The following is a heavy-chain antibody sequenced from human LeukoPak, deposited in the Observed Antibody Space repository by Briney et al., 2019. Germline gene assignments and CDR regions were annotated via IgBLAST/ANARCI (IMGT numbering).Heavy chain of an antibody. CDR1: GFTFSDYY. V-gene: IGHV3-11*01. CDR3: ARVRQEDGGYDYAYYYYIDG. CDR2: ISSSGSTI. J-gene: IGHJ6*03. D-gene: IGHD5-12*01. Sequence: PGGSLRLSCAASGFTFSDYYMSWIRQAPGKGLEWVSYISSSGSTIYYADSVKGRFTISRDNAKNSLYLQMNSLRAEDTAVYYCARVRQEDGGYDYAYYYYIDGWGKVATVTIAS.